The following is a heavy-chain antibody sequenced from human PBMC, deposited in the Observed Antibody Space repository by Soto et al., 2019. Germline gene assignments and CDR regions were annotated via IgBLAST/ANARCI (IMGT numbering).Heavy chain of an antibody. CDR3: ATPTPLRGAMITNINFDF. Sequence: ASVKVSCKASGYTFTSYYIHWVRQAPGQGLEWMGWINPITGGTNYAPKFQGRVTMTRDTSITTAYMELSRLRSDDTAVYYCATPTPLRGAMITNINFDFWGQGTPVTVSS. CDR1: GYTFTSYY. D-gene: IGHD3-10*01. CDR2: INPITGGT. V-gene: IGHV1-2*02. J-gene: IGHJ4*02.